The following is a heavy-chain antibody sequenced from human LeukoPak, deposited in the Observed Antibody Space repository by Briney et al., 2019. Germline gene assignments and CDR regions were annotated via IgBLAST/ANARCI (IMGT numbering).Heavy chain of an antibody. V-gene: IGHV3-7*01. CDR1: GFTFSSYA. CDR3: ATYTHWVAGDV. J-gene: IGHJ6*02. D-gene: IGHD3-16*01. CDR2: MNQDGSAK. Sequence: GGSLRLSCAASGFTFSSYAMSWVRQAPGKGLEWVANMNQDGSAKDYVDSVKGRFTNSRDNARNSLYLQMSSLRAEDTAVYYCATYTHWVAGDVWGQGTTVTVSS.